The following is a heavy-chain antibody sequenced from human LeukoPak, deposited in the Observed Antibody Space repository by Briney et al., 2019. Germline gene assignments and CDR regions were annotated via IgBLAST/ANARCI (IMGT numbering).Heavy chain of an antibody. V-gene: IGHV3-21*01. D-gene: IGHD3-10*02. CDR1: GFTFSSYS. J-gene: IGHJ4*02. Sequence: GGSLRLSCAASGFTFSSYSMNWVRQAPGKGLEWVSSISSSSSYIYYADSVKGRFTISRDNANNSLYLQMNSLRAEDTAVYYCARDYQMFGELDYWGQGTLVTVSS. CDR2: ISSSSSYI. CDR3: ARDYQMFGELDY.